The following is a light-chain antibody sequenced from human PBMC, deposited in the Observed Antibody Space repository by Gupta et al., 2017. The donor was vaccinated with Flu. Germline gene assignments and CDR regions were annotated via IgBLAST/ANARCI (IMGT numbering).Light chain of an antibody. CDR1: QGSRKD. Sequence: PPSLSAAVGDRGAITCRTSQGSRKDLGWYQQKPGEAPKGLIYDASNLQSGVPSRFSGSGSGTEFTLTISSLQPEDFATYYCLQQNSFPFTFGGGTKVEIK. CDR3: LQQNSFPFT. CDR2: DAS. J-gene: IGKJ4*01. V-gene: IGKV1-17*01.